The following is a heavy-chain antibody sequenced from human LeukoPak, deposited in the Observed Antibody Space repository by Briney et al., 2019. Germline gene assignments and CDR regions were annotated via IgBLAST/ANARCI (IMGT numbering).Heavy chain of an antibody. CDR2: ISSSRNYI. CDR1: GFTFINYS. V-gene: IGHV3-21*01. D-gene: IGHD6-13*01. J-gene: IGHJ4*02. CDR3: ARDPQDSSSWYFDY. Sequence: GGSLRLSCSASGFTFINYSMNWVRQAPGKGLEWVSSISSSRNYIYYADSVKGRFTISRDNAKNSLYLQMDSLRAEDTAVYYCARDPQDSSSWYFDYWGQGTLVTVSS.